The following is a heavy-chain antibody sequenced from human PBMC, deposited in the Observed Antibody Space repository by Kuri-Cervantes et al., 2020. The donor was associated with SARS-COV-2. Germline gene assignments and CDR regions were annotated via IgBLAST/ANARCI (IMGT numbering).Heavy chain of an antibody. CDR2: IYIGGST. CDR3: ARERGPGTRYYYYYYMDV. V-gene: IGHV4-61*02. CDR1: GDSMSRGFYY. J-gene: IGHJ6*03. D-gene: IGHD1-1*01. Sequence: SETLSLTCTVSGDSMSRGFYYWSWIRQPAGKGLEWIGRIYIGGSTNHNPSLKSRVTISVDTSRNQFSLKLTSVTAADTAVYYCARERGPGTRYYYYYYMDVWGKGTTVTVSS.